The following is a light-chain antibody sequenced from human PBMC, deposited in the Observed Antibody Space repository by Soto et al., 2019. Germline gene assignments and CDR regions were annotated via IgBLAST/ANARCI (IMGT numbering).Light chain of an antibody. J-gene: IGKJ1*01. CDR1: QSISSY. CDR2: AAS. Sequence: IPMTQSPSSLSASVGDRVTIICRASQSISSYLNWYQQKPGKAPKVLIYAASSLQSGVPSRFSGSGSGTDFILTISSLQPEDFATYYCQQSYSTPRTFGQGTKVDIK. CDR3: QQSYSTPRT. V-gene: IGKV1-39*01.